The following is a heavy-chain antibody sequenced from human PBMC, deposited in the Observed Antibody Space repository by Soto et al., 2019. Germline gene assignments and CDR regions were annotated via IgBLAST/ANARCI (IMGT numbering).Heavy chain of an antibody. CDR3: AKALLIQLWSHYFDY. CDR1: GFTFSSYA. J-gene: IGHJ4*02. CDR2: ISGSGGST. D-gene: IGHD5-18*01. V-gene: IGHV3-23*01. Sequence: GGSLRLSCAASGFTFSSYAMSWVRQAPGKGLEWVSAISGSGGSTYYADSVKGRFTISRDNSKNTLYLQMNSLRAEDTAVYYCAKALLIQLWSHYFDYWGQGTLVTVSS.